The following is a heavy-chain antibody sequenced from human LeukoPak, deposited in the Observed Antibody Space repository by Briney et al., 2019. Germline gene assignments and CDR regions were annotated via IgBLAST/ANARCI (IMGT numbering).Heavy chain of an antibody. V-gene: IGHV3-30-3*01. CDR1: GFTFSSYA. CDR3: ARDDSSGYYHDAFDI. D-gene: IGHD3-22*01. J-gene: IGHJ3*02. CDR2: ISYDGSNK. Sequence: PGGSLRPSCAASGFTFSSYAMHWVRQAPGKGLEWVAVISYDGSNKYYADSVKGRFTISRDNSKNTLYLQMNSLRAEDTAVYYCARDDSSGYYHDAFDIWGQGTMVTVSS.